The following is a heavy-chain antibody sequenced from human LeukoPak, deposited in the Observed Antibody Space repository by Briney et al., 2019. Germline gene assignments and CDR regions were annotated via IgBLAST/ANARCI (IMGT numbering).Heavy chain of an antibody. CDR3: ARVHPRIAAADY. J-gene: IGHJ4*02. Sequence: ASVKVSCTASGYTFTSYDINWVRQATGQGLEWMGWMNPNSGNTGYAQKFQGRVTMTRNTSISTAYMELSSLRSEDTAVYYCARVHPRIAAADYWGQGTLVTVSS. D-gene: IGHD6-13*01. CDR2: MNPNSGNT. CDR1: GYTFTSYD. V-gene: IGHV1-8*01.